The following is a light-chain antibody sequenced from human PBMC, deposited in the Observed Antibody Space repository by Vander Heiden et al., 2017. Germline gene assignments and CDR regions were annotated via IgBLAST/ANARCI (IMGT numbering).Light chain of an antibody. Sequence: QSVLTQPPSASGTPGQRVTISCSGSSSNIGSRTVNWYQHLPGTAPKLLIYSNNQRPSGVPDRISASKSGTSASLAVSGLQSEDEADYYCSAWDNSLNAGVFGGGTKLTVL. V-gene: IGLV1-44*01. CDR3: SAWDNSLNAGV. CDR2: SNN. CDR1: SSNIGSRT. J-gene: IGLJ3*02.